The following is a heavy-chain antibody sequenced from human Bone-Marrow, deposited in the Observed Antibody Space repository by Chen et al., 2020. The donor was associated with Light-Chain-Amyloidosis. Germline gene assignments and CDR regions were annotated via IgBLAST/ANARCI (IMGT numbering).Heavy chain of an antibody. Sequence: QSGAEVRKPGASVKVSCKASGYTFTNYFIHWVREAPGQGLEWVGIINPTGASTTYAQSFQGRVTMTTDTSTSTVYMELSSLRPEDTAVYYCARGEVTTSFYYYGMDVWGQGTTVTVSS. D-gene: IGHD4-17*01. J-gene: IGHJ6*02. CDR1: GYTFTNYF. V-gene: IGHV1-46*01. CDR2: INPTGAST. CDR3: ARGEVTTSFYYYGMDV.